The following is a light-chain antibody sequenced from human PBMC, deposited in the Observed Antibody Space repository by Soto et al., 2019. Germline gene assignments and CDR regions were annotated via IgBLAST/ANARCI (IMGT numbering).Light chain of an antibody. V-gene: IGLV2-11*01. J-gene: IGLJ2*01. CDR1: SGDVGDYKY. CDR2: DVG. Sequence: QSALTQPRSVCGSPGQSVTISCTGTSGDVGDYKYVSWYQQHPGRVPKLLIYDVGRRPSGVPERFSGSKSGNTASLTISGLQAEDEADYYCCSHAGTYTFFGGGTKLTVL. CDR3: CSHAGTYTF.